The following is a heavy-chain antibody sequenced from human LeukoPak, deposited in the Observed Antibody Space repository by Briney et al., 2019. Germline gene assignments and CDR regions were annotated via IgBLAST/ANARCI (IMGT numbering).Heavy chain of an antibody. V-gene: IGHV3-48*01. CDR3: AREITMIVVVIPLGY. D-gene: IGHD3-22*01. Sequence: PGGSLRLSCAASGFTFSSYSMNWVRQAPGKGLEWVSYISSSSSTIYYADSVKGRFTISRGNAKNSLYLQMNSLRAEDTAVYYCAREITMIVVVIPLGYWGQGTLVTVPS. CDR2: ISSSSSTI. J-gene: IGHJ4*02. CDR1: GFTFSSYS.